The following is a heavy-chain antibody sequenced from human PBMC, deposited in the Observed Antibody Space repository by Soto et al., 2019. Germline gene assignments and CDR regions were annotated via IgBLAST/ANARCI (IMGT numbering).Heavy chain of an antibody. D-gene: IGHD3-10*01. CDR1: GFTFSSYS. CDR2: ISSSSSYI. Sequence: GGSLRLSCAASGFTFSSYSMNWVRQAPGKGLEWVSSISSSSSYIYYADSVKGRFTISRDNAKNSLYLQMNSLRAEDTAVYYCARDRGNSGAFDIWGQGTMVTVSS. CDR3: ARDRGNSGAFDI. J-gene: IGHJ3*02. V-gene: IGHV3-21*01.